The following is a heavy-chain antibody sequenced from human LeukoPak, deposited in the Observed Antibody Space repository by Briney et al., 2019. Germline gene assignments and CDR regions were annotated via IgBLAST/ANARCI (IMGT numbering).Heavy chain of an antibody. Sequence: GGSLRLSCAASSFTFSNAWMNWVRQAPGKGLEWVGRIKSKTEGGTTDYAAPVKGRFTISRDDSKNTLYLQMNSLKTEDTAVYYCTTKKGYCTNGVCYTGWFDPWGQGTLVTVSS. CDR1: SFTFSNAW. J-gene: IGHJ5*02. CDR2: IKSKTEGGTT. V-gene: IGHV3-15*07. D-gene: IGHD2-8*01. CDR3: TTKKGYCTNGVCYTGWFDP.